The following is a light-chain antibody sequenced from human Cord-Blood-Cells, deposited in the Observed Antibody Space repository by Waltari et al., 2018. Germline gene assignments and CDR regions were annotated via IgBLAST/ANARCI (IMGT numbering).Light chain of an antibody. Sequence: QSALNQPASVSGSPGQSITLSCTGTSSDVGGYNYVSWYQQHPGKAPKLMIYDVSNRPSGVSNRFSGSKSGNTASLTISGLQAEDEADYYCSSYTSSLYVFGTGTKVTVL. CDR3: SSYTSSLYV. CDR1: SSDVGGYNY. CDR2: DVS. J-gene: IGLJ1*01. V-gene: IGLV2-14*03.